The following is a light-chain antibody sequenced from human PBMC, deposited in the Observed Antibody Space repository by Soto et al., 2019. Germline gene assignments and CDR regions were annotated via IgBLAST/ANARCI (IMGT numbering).Light chain of an antibody. Sequence: QPVLTQPPSVSGAPGQRVTISCTGSSSNIGAGYDVHWYQQLPGTAPKLLIYGNSNRPSGVPDRFSGSKSGTSASLAITGLQAEYEADYYCQSYDSSLSALFGGGTKLTVL. J-gene: IGLJ2*01. CDR3: QSYDSSLSAL. CDR1: SSNIGAGYD. V-gene: IGLV1-40*01. CDR2: GNS.